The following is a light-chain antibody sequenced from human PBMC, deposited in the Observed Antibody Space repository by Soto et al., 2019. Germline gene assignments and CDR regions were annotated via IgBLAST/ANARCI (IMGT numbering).Light chain of an antibody. J-gene: IGLJ1*01. CDR3: GLWDSRLTAYV. V-gene: IGLV1-51*01. Sequence: QSVLAQPPSVSPAPGQKVTISCSGSSSNIGGNSVSWYQQLPGTAPKLLIYDGNKRPSGIPDRFSGSKSGTSATLCITGVQTGDEDQYYGGLWDSRLTAYVCGTGRKVT. CDR2: DGN. CDR1: SSNIGGNS.